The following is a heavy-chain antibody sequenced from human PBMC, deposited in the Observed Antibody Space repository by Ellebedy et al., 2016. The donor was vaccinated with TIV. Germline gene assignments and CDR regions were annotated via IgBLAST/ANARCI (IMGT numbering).Heavy chain of an antibody. CDR1: GFTFGDYA. V-gene: IGHV3-49*03. D-gene: IGHD3-10*01. CDR3: TRVKGRGLFDY. J-gene: IGHJ4*02. CDR2: IRSKAYGGTT. Sequence: GGSLRLSXTASGFTFGDYAMSWFRQAPGKGLEWVGFIRSKAYGGTTEYAASVKGRFTISRDDSKSIAYLQMNSLKTEDTAVYYCTRVKGRGLFDYWGQGTLVTVSS.